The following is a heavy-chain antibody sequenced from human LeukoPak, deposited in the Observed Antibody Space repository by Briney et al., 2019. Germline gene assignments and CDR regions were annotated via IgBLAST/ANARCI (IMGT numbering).Heavy chain of an antibody. Sequence: PGGSLRLSCAASGFTFSSYWMHWVRQAPGKGLVWVSRINSDGSSTSYADSVKGRFAISRDNAKNTLYLQMNSLRAEDTAVYYCARDGQQWLTDYWGQGTLVTVSS. CDR1: GFTFSSYW. CDR3: ARDGQQWLTDY. J-gene: IGHJ4*02. V-gene: IGHV3-74*01. CDR2: INSDGSST. D-gene: IGHD6-19*01.